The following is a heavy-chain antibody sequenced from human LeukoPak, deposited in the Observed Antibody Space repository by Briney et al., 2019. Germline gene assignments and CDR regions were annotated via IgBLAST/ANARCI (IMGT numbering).Heavy chain of an antibody. CDR2: FDPEDGET. CDR1: GYTLTELS. CDR3: TTRPIKGRYQLLYSYDFWSAFYPDYFDY. D-gene: IGHD3-3*01. V-gene: IGHV1-24*01. J-gene: IGHJ4*02. Sequence: ASVKVSCKVSGYTLTELSMHWVRQAPGKGLEWMGAFDPEDGETIYSQKFQGRVTMTEDTTTDTAYMELSSLRSEDTAVYYCTTRPIKGRYQLLYSYDFWSAFYPDYFDYWGQGTLVTVSS.